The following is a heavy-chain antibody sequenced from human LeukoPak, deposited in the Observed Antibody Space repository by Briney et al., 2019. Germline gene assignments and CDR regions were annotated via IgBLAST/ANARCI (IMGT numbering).Heavy chain of an antibody. CDR2: ISYDGSNK. V-gene: IGHV3-30-3*01. CDR1: GFTFSSYA. Sequence: PGGSLRLSCAASGFTFSSYAMHWVRQAPGKGLEWVAVISYDGSNKYYADSVKGRFTISRDNSKNTLYLQMNSLRAEDTAVYYCARDRGDTAMAVDYWGQGTLVTVSS. D-gene: IGHD5-18*01. J-gene: IGHJ4*02. CDR3: ARDRGDTAMAVDY.